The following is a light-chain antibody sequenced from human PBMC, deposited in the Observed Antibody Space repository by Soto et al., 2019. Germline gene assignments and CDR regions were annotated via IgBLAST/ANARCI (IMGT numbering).Light chain of an antibody. CDR1: ESVRTS. CDR3: QQYENYWT. V-gene: IGKV3-15*01. Sequence: EVVLTQSPATLSVSPGERATLSCRASESVRTSLAWYQQKPGRSPSLLIFGASTRATGLPARFSGSGSGEEFTLTISSLQSEDFATYYCQQYENYWTFGQGTKVEIK. CDR2: GAS. J-gene: IGKJ1*01.